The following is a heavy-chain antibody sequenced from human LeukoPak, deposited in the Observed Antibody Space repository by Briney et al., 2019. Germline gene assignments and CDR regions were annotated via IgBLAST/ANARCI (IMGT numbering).Heavy chain of an antibody. V-gene: IGHV1-18*01. CDR2: ISAYNGNT. D-gene: IGHD4-17*01. J-gene: IGHJ4*02. CDR3: ARFSRYGDYFDY. Sequence: ASVKVSCKASGYTFTSYGISWVRQAPGQGLEWMGWISAYNGNTNYAQKLQGRVTMTTDTSTSTAYMELRSLRSGDTAVYYCARFSRYGDYFDYWGQGTLVTVSS. CDR1: GYTFTSYG.